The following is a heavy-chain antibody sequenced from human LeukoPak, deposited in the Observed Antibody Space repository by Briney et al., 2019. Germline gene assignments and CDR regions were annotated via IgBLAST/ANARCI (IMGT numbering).Heavy chain of an antibody. V-gene: IGHV6-1*01. Sequence: SQTLPLTCAISGDSVSSNSATWHWIRQSPSRGLEWLGRTYYRSKWYKYYAVSVKGRITINPDTSKNQFSLQLNSVTPEDTAVYYCARGPSYFQHWGQGTLVTVSS. CDR1: GDSVSSNSAT. CDR2: TYYRSKWYK. J-gene: IGHJ1*01. CDR3: ARGPSYFQH.